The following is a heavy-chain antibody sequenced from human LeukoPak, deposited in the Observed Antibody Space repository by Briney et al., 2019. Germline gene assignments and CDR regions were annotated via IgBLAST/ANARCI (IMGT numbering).Heavy chain of an antibody. Sequence: SETLSLTCTVSGVSISSSNSYWGWIRQPPGKGLEWIGYIYNSGSTNYNPSLKSRVTISVDTSKNQFSLKLSSVTAADTAVYYCARAGYSSSWYGNNWFDPWGQGTLVTVSS. J-gene: IGHJ5*02. V-gene: IGHV4-39*07. CDR2: IYNSGST. CDR3: ARAGYSSSWYGNNWFDP. D-gene: IGHD6-13*01. CDR1: GVSISSSNSY.